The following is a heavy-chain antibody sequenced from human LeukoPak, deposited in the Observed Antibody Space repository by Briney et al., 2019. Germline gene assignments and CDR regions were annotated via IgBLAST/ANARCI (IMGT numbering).Heavy chain of an antibody. D-gene: IGHD3-16*01. CDR3: ARRGGLSSGRGFDH. J-gene: IGHJ4*02. CDR2: ISSSSSYI. CDR1: GFTFSSYT. V-gene: IGHV3-21*01. Sequence: GGSLRLSCAASGFTFSSYTISWVRQAPGKGLEWVSSISSSSSYIYFADATKGRFTISRDNANSSVFLQMNSLRPEDTAVYYCARRGGLSSGRGFDHWGQGTLVTVSS.